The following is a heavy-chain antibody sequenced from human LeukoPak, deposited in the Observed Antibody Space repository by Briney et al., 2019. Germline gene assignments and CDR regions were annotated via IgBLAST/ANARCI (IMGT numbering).Heavy chain of an antibody. Sequence: GGSLRLSCAASGFTFSSYEMNWVRQASGKGLEWVSYISSSGGTIYYADSVKGRFTISRDNAKNSLYLQMNSLRAEDTAVYYCARDLTVTTTTYYYYYYGMDVWGQGTTVTVSS. D-gene: IGHD4-17*01. V-gene: IGHV3-48*03. CDR2: ISSSGGTI. CDR1: GFTFSSYE. J-gene: IGHJ6*02. CDR3: ARDLTVTTTTYYYYYYGMDV.